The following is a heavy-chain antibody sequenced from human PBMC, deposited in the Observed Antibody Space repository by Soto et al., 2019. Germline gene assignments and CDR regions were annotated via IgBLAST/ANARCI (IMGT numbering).Heavy chain of an antibody. Sequence: QVQLQESGPGLVKPSQTLSLTCTVSGGSISSGDYYWSWIRQPPGKGLEWIGYIYYSGSTYYNPSLKSRVTISVDTSKNQCSLKLSSVTAADTAVDYCARGLYYRSGSFIPRKTYYFDYWGQGTLVTVSS. CDR3: ARGLYYRSGSFIPRKTYYFDY. V-gene: IGHV4-30-4*01. CDR1: GGSISSGDYY. D-gene: IGHD3-10*01. J-gene: IGHJ4*02. CDR2: IYYSGST.